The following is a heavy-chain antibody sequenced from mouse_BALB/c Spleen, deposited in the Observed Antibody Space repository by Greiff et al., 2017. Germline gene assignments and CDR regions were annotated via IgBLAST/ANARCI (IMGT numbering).Heavy chain of an antibody. V-gene: IGHV5-17*02. CDR3: ARSVSVWSDY. D-gene: IGHD2-10*02. CDR2: ISSGSSTI. Sequence: EVKLMESGGGLVQPGGSRKLSCAASGFTFSSFGMHWVRQAPEKGLEWVAYISSGSSTIYYADTVKGRFTISRDNPKNTLFLQMTSLRSEDTAMYYCARSVSVWSDYWGQGTTLTVSS. J-gene: IGHJ2*01. CDR1: GFTFSSFG.